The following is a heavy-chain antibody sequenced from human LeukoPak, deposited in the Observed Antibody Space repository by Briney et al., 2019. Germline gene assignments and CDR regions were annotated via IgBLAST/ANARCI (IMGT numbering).Heavy chain of an antibody. CDR3: AKDRGYSYGISES. V-gene: IGHV3-7*03. J-gene: IGHJ1*01. CDR2: IKQDGSEK. CDR1: GLTFSSYW. D-gene: IGHD5-18*01. Sequence: GGSLRLSCAASGLTFSSYWMSWVSQAPGKGLEWVANIKQDGSEKYYVDSVKGRFTISRDNAKNSLYLQMNSLRAEDTAVYCAKDRGYSYGISESWGQGTLATVSS.